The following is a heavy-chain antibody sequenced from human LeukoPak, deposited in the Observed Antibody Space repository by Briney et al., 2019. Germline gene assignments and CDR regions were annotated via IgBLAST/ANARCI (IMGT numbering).Heavy chain of an antibody. Sequence: ASVKVSCKASGGTFSTHPISWVRQAPGQGLEWMGKIIPILGMANYAQKFQGRVTITAEESTSTVYMDLSSLTSEDTAVYYCARDLGGMTKNAFDMWGQGTMVTVSS. V-gene: IGHV1-69*04. CDR3: ARDLGGMTKNAFDM. D-gene: IGHD2-15*01. CDR1: GGTFSTHP. CDR2: IIPILGMA. J-gene: IGHJ3*02.